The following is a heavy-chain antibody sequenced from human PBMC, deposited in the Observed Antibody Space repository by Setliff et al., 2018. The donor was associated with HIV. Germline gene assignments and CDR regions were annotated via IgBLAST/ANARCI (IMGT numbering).Heavy chain of an antibody. V-gene: IGHV1-58*02. Sequence: ASVKVSCKASGFTFTSSAMQWVRQARGQRLEWIGWIVVGSGNTNYAQKFQGRVTITRDTSASTAYMELSSLRSEDTAVYYCAREQLGFGPPRGMDVWGQGTTVTVSS. CDR3: AREQLGFGPPRGMDV. D-gene: IGHD6-13*01. CDR1: GFTFTSSA. J-gene: IGHJ6*02. CDR2: IVVGSGNT.